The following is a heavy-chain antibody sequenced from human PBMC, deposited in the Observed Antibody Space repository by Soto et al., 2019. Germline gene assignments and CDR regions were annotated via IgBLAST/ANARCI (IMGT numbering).Heavy chain of an antibody. J-gene: IGHJ4*02. Sequence: EVQLLESGGGLVLPGGSLRLSCAASGFTFSSYAMSWVRQAPGKGLEWVSAISGSGGSTYYADSVKGRFTISRDNSKNTLYLQMNSLRAEDTAVYYCAKDFGLVVVPAAQRVWGQGTLVTVSS. D-gene: IGHD2-2*01. CDR3: AKDFGLVVVPAAQRV. CDR1: GFTFSSYA. V-gene: IGHV3-23*01. CDR2: ISGSGGST.